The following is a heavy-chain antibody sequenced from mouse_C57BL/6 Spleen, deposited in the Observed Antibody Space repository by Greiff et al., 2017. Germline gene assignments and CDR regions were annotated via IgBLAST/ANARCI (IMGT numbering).Heavy chain of an antibody. CDR1: GFTFSSSG. CDR3: ARGPWDY. V-gene: IGHV5-6*01. Sequence: VQLKESGGDLVKPGGSLKLSCAASGFTFSSSGMSWVRQTPDKRLEWVATISSGGSYTYYPDSVKGRFTISRDNAKNTLYLQMSSLRSEDTAIYYCARGPWDYWGQGTTLTVSA. J-gene: IGHJ2*01. CDR2: ISSGGSYT.